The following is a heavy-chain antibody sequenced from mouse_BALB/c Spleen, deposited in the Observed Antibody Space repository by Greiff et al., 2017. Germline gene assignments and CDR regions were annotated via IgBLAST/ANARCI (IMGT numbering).Heavy chain of an antibody. CDR3: ARGSSYRNYYAMDD. D-gene: IGHD1-1*01. V-gene: IGHV1-14*01. CDR1: GYTFTSYV. CDR2: INPYNDGT. J-gene: IGHJ4*01. Sequence: VQLQQSGPELVKPGASVKMSCKASGYTFTSYVMHWVKQKPGQGLEWIGYINPYNDGTKYNEKFKGKATLTSDKSSSTAYMELSSLTSEDSAVYYCARGSSYRNYYAMDDWGQGTSVTVSS.